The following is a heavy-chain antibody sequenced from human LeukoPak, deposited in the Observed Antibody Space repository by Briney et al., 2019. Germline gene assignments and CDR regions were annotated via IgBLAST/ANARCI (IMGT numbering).Heavy chain of an antibody. J-gene: IGHJ6*02. D-gene: IGHD3-10*01. V-gene: IGHV3-7*03. Sequence: GGSLRLSCVASGFTFSNYWMTWVRQAPGKGLEWVANIKQDGSEKYYVDSVKGRLTISRDNAKKSVYLQMNSLTAEDTAVYYCARGSVQYYYGVDVWGRGTTVTVPS. CDR1: GFTFSNYW. CDR3: ARGSVQYYYGVDV. CDR2: IKQDGSEK.